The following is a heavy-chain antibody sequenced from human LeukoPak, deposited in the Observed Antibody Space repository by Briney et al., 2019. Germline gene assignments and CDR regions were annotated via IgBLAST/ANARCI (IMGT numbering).Heavy chain of an antibody. J-gene: IGHJ4*02. CDR2: ISGSGGST. CDR3: ATQTAGVIDY. Sequence: GGSLRLSCAASGFTFSRFAMSWVRQAPGKGLEWVSGISGSGGSTYYADSVKGRFTISRDNSKNTLYLQMNSLRAEDTAVYYCATQTAGVIDYWGQGTLVTVSS. D-gene: IGHD6-25*01. CDR1: GFTFSRFA. V-gene: IGHV3-23*01.